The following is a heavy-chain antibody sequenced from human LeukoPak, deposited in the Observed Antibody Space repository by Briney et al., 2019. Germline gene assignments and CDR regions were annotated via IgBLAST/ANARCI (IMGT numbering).Heavy chain of an antibody. D-gene: IGHD1-26*01. CDR3: ARHSGSYYDFDY. CDR2: IYYSGST. CDR1: GGSISTYY. J-gene: IGHJ4*02. Sequence: SETLSLTCTVSGGSISTYYWSWIRQPPGKGLEWIGYIYYSGSTNYNPSLRSRVTISVDTSKNQFSLKLSSVTAADTAVYYCARHSGSYYDFDYWGQGTLVTVSS. V-gene: IGHV4-59*08.